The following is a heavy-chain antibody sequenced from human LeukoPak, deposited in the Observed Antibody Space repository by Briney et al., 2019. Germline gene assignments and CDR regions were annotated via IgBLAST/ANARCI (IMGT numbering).Heavy chain of an antibody. CDR1: GYTFTSYH. CDR3: ARRGSPGGFDI. CDR2: INPSGGTT. J-gene: IGHJ3*02. Sequence: ASVKVSCEASGYTFTSYHMHWVRQAPGQGLEWMGMINPSGGTTSYAQKFQGRVTMTRDTSTSTVYMELSSLRSDDTAVYYCARRGSPGGFDIWGQGTMVTVSS. D-gene: IGHD1-26*01. V-gene: IGHV1-46*01.